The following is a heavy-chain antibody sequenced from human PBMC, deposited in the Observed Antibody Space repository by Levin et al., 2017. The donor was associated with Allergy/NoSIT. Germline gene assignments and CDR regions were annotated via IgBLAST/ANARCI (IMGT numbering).Heavy chain of an antibody. Sequence: SETLSLTCTVSGGSISSYYWSWIRQPPGKGLEWIGYIYYSGSTNYNPSLKSRVTISVDTSKNQFSLKLSSVTAADTAVYYCARWNRSGWDDYFDYWGQGTLVTVSS. J-gene: IGHJ4*02. V-gene: IGHV4-59*01. CDR2: IYYSGST. D-gene: IGHD6-19*01. CDR3: ARWNRSGWDDYFDY. CDR1: GGSISSYY.